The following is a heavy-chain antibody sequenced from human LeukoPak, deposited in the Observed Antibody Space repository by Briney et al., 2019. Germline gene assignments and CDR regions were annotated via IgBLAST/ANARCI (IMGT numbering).Heavy chain of an antibody. Sequence: GGSLRLSCAASGFTFNNYLMSWVGQAPGKGVEGVSVLFTGGGRTLYADSVKGGFTISGDTSRTTLYLQMNGLRAEDTAVYYCAKECDYSPGHKFDLWGQGTLVTVSS. V-gene: IGHV3-23*01. CDR2: LFTGGGRT. CDR1: GFTFNNYL. CDR3: AKECDYSPGHKFDL. J-gene: IGHJ4*02. D-gene: IGHD3-10*01.